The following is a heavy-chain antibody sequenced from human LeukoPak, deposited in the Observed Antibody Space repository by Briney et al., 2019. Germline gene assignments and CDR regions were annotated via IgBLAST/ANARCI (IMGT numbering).Heavy chain of an antibody. V-gene: IGHV5-51*01. D-gene: IGHD5-18*01. CDR3: ARQFKMVTAYDY. CDR2: IFPGDSDT. CDR1: GFTFTTHW. Sequence: GESLKISCKTSGFTFTTHWIAWVRQMPGEGLELMGIIFPGDSDTNYSPSFQGQVTISADKSSNTAYLQWSSLRASDTAMYYCARQFKMVTAYDYWGQGTLVTVSS. J-gene: IGHJ4*02.